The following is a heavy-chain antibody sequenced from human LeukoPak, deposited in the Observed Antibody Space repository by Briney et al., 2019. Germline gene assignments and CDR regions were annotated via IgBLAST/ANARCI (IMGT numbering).Heavy chain of an antibody. V-gene: IGHV4-39*01. CDR2: IYYSGST. CDR1: GGSISSSSYY. CDR3: ARQGREAPRITMVRGVIEGGFYFDY. Sequence: SETLSLTCTVSGGSISSSSYYWGWIRQPPGKGLEWIGSIYYSGSTYYNPSLKSRVTISVDTSKNQFSLKLSSVTAADTAVYYCARQGREAPRITMVRGVIEGGFYFDYWGQGTLVTVSS. J-gene: IGHJ4*02. D-gene: IGHD3-10*01.